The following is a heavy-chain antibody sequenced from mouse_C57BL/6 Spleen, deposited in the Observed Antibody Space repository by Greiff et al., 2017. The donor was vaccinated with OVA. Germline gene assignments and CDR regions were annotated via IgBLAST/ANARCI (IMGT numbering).Heavy chain of an antibody. Sequence: QVQLQQSGAELAKPGASVKLSCKASGYTFTSYWMHWVKQRPGQGLEWIGYINPSSGYTKYNQKFKDKATLTADKSSSTAYMQLSSLTYEDSAVYYCAEYYGSSYGYFDVWGTGTTVTVSS. CDR2: INPSSGYT. D-gene: IGHD1-1*01. CDR3: AEYYGSSYGYFDV. CDR1: GYTFTSYW. J-gene: IGHJ1*03. V-gene: IGHV1-7*01.